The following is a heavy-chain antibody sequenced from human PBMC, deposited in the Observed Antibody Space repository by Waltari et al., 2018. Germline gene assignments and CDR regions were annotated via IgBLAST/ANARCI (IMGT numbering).Heavy chain of an antibody. J-gene: IGHJ5*02. CDR1: GYTFTNYG. V-gene: IGHV1-18*01. Sequence: QVQLVQSGAEVKQPGASVEVSCKASGYTFTNYGIRWVRQAPGQGLEWMGWISAYNSNTNYAQKLQGRVTMTTDTSTSTAYMELRSLRSDDTAVYYCARTPGYYDFWSGYPGRFDPWGQGTLVTVS. CDR3: ARTPGYYDFWSGYPGRFDP. D-gene: IGHD3-3*01. CDR2: ISAYNSNT.